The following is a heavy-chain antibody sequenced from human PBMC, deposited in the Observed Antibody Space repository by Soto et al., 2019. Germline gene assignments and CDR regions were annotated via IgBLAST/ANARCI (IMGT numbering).Heavy chain of an antibody. J-gene: IGHJ6*02. CDR3: ARDVAVVAVYYYYYGMDV. CDR2: IWYDGSNK. CDR1: GFTFSSYG. V-gene: IGHV3-33*01. D-gene: IGHD2-15*01. Sequence: QVQLVESGGGVVQPGRSLRLSCAASGFTFSSYGMHWVRQAPGKGLEWVAVIWYDGSNKYYADSVKGRFTISRDNSKNKLYLQMNSLRAEDTAVYYCARDVAVVAVYYYYYGMDVWGQGTTVTVSS.